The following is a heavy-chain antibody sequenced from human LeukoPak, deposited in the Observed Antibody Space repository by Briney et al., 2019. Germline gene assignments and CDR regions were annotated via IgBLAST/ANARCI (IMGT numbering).Heavy chain of an antibody. CDR2: IYYSGST. V-gene: IGHV4-59*01. CDR1: GGSISSYY. D-gene: IGHD6-19*01. Sequence: SETLSLTCTVSGGSISSYYWSWIRQPPGKGLEWIGYIYYSGSTNYNPSLKSRVTISVDTSKNQFSLKLSSVTAADTAVYYCARESSGWYGGFFDYWGQGTLVTVSS. CDR3: ARESSGWYGGFFDY. J-gene: IGHJ4*02.